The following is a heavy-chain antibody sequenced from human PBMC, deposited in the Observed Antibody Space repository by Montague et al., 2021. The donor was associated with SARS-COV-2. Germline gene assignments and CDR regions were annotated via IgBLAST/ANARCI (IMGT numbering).Heavy chain of an antibody. CDR1: GGSISDYY. D-gene: IGHD5-12*01. CDR2: IYYNTGTT. Sequence: SETLSLTCSVSGGSISDYYWNWIRQPPGKGLEWIGYIYYNTGTTNYNPPLQSRVTISLDTSKNQFSLNLRFVTAADTALYFCARGTGYDYYFDCWGLGTLVTVSS. J-gene: IGHJ4*02. V-gene: IGHV4-59*01. CDR3: ARGTGYDYYFDC.